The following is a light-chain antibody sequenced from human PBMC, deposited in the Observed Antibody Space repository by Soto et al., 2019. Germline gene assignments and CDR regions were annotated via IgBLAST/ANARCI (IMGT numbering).Light chain of an antibody. CDR1: QSVNNA. CDR2: DAS. Sequence: EIVLTQSPDTLSLSPGERATLSCRASQSVNNALAWYQQKPGQAPRLLIYDASKRATGIPARFSGSGSGTEFTLTISSLEPEDYAVYYCQHRRSWPLTFGGGTKVEIK. CDR3: QHRRSWPLT. V-gene: IGKV3-11*01. J-gene: IGKJ4*01.